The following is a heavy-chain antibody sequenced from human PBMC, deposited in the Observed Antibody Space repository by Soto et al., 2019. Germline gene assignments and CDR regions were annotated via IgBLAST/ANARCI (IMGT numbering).Heavy chain of an antibody. CDR2: VYYTGST. J-gene: IGHJ5*02. V-gene: IGHV4-30-4*01. D-gene: IGHD2-21*02. Sequence: PSETLSLTCTVSGASIRSSDYYWSWIRQAPGKGLEWIGYVYYTGSTYYNPSLMSRLLISIDTSKNQFSLKLSSVTAAETAVYFCVRTAREGAVAPHWFDLRGQGTQVTVSS. CDR1: GASIRSSDYY. CDR3: VRTAREGAVAPHWFDL.